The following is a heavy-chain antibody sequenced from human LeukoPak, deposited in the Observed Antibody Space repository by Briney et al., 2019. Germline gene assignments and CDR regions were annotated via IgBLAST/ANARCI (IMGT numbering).Heavy chain of an antibody. CDR2: ISGSGGST. J-gene: IGHJ3*02. Sequence: GRSLRLSCAASGFTFDEYAMHWVRQAPGKGLEWVSAISGSGGSTYYADSVKGRFTISRDNSKNTLYLQMNSLRAEDTAVYYCAKDKELPRGDAFDIWGQGTMVTVSS. CDR3: AKDKELPRGDAFDI. V-gene: IGHV3-23*01. D-gene: IGHD2-15*01. CDR1: GFTFDEYA.